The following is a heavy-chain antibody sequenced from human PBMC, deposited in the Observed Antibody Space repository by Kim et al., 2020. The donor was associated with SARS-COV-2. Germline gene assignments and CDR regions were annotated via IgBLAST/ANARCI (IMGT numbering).Heavy chain of an antibody. CDR2: ISYDGSKK. CDR1: GFTFSDYA. J-gene: IGHJ4*02. Sequence: GGSLRLSCAASGFTFSDYAMHWVRQAPGKGLEWVARISYDGSKKQYADSVKGRFSISKDNSWNILDLQMNNLRPEDTAVYYCTRGRLIAASGTGRFDYWGQGTLVTVSS. V-gene: IGHV3-30-3*01. D-gene: IGHD6-13*01. CDR3: TRGRLIAASGTGRFDY.